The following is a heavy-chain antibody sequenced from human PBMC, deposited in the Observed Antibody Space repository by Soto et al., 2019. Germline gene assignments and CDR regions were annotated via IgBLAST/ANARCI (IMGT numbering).Heavy chain of an antibody. V-gene: IGHV3-74*01. CDR2: INNDGNDI. J-gene: IGHJ5*01. CDR1: GATFANYW. CDR3: ARGVHHKWCDS. Sequence: EVQLVESGGGLVQPGGSLRLSCEASGATFANYWMHWVRQAPGKGLVWVSRINNDGNDITYADSVKGRFTASRDNAKKMVVLQMKSMRAEDTAVYYYARGVHHKWCDSWGQGTLVTVSP.